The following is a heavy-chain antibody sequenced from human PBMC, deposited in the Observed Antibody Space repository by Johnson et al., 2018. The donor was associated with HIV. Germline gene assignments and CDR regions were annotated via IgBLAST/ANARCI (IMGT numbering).Heavy chain of an antibody. CDR3: TTDLAAVGSGAFDI. Sequence: VQVVESGGGVVRPGESLRLSCAASGFTFSNAWMTWVRQAPGKGLEWVGRIKSKIDGGTTDYAAPVKGRFTISRDDSKNTLYLQMNSRKTEDTAVYYCTTDLAAVGSGAFDIWGQGTMVTVSS. J-gene: IGHJ3*02. D-gene: IGHD6-13*01. V-gene: IGHV3-15*01. CDR1: GFTFSNAW. CDR2: IKSKIDGGTT.